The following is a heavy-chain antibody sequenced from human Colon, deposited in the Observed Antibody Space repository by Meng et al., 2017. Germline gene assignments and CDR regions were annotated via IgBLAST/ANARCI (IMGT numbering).Heavy chain of an antibody. CDR2: SNTKTGNP. V-gene: IGHV7-4-1*02. CDR3: AREGSDSWIDY. Sequence: QGQLERSGSELKKPGAPVKVTCKTSGYLFSYYAMNWVRQAPGRGLEWMGWSNTKTGNPTYAQAFTGRFVFSLDTSVSTAYLQINDLKADDTAVYYCAREGSDSWIDYWGQGTLVTVSS. J-gene: IGHJ4*02. D-gene: IGHD6-13*01. CDR1: GYLFSYYA.